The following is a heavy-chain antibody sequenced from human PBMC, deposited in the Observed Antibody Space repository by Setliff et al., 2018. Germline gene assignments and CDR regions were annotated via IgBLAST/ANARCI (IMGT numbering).Heavy chain of an antibody. Sequence: PLETLSLTCTVSGGSISTTNYFWGWIRQPPGGGLEWIGILYYTGATYYNPSLKSRVTISVDTPNNQFSLKLSSVTAADTAVFYCARGYAARVGFGNWFDPWGQGTLVTVSS. CDR3: ARGYAARVGFGNWFDP. CDR1: GGSISTTNYF. V-gene: IGHV4-39*07. CDR2: LYYTGAT. D-gene: IGHD6-6*01. J-gene: IGHJ5*02.